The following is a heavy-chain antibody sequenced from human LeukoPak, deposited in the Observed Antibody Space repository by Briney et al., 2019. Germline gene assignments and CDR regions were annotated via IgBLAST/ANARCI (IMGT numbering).Heavy chain of an antibody. CDR1: GGSFSGYY. J-gene: IGHJ4*02. V-gene: IGHV4-34*01. Sequence: SETLSLTCAVYGGSFSGYYWSWIRHPPGKGLEWIGEINHSGSTNYNPSLKSRVTISVDTSKNQFSLKLSSVTAADTAVYYCARVARSYCSSTSCPTRSLDYWGQGTLVTVSS. D-gene: IGHD2-2*01. CDR3: ARVARSYCSSTSCPTRSLDY. CDR2: INHSGST.